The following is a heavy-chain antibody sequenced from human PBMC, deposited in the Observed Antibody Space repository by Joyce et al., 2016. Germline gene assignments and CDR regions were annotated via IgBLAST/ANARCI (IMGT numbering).Heavy chain of an antibody. CDR2: INHDGSEK. D-gene: IGHD5-18*01. CDR3: AREARMQLTYYYFGLDV. CDR1: GFMFSSYW. Sequence: EVQLVESGGRLVQPGGSLRLYCDASGFMFSSYWMSWVRQAPGKGLEWVANINHDGSEKNYVESVKGRFTISRDNAKKSLYLQMNSLRAEDTAVYYCAREARMQLTYYYFGLDVWGQGTTVVVSS. J-gene: IGHJ6*02. V-gene: IGHV3-7*01.